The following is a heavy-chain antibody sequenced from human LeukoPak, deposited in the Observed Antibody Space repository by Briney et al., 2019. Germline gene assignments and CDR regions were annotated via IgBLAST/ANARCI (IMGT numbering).Heavy chain of an antibody. J-gene: IGHJ4*02. CDR1: GFTFSSYG. V-gene: IGHV3-30*18. CDR2: ISYDGSNK. CDR3: AKDLAVAGTDY. Sequence: GGSLRLSCAASGFTFSSYGMHWVRQAPGKGLEWVAVISYDGSNKYYADSVKGRFTTSRDNSKNTLYLQMNSLRAEDTAVYYCAKDLAVAGTDYWGQGTLVTVSS. D-gene: IGHD6-19*01.